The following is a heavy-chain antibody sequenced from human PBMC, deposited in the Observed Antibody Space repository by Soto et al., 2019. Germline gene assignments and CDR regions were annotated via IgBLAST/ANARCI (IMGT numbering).Heavy chain of an antibody. J-gene: IGHJ4*02. CDR2: IYYNGST. CDR1: GGSISSYY. V-gene: IGHV4-59*01. CDR3: ARERYYYDSSGSFDY. D-gene: IGHD3-22*01. Sequence: SETLSLTCTVSGGSISSYYWSWIRQPPGKGLEWIGYIYYNGSTNYNPSLKSRVTISVDTSKNQFSLKLSSVTAADTAVYYCARERYYYDSSGSFDYWGQGTLVTVS.